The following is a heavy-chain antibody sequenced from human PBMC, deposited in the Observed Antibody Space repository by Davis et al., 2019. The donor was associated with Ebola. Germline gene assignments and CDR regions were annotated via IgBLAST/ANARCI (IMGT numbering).Heavy chain of an antibody. J-gene: IGHJ6*02. CDR2: INSDGSST. Sequence: GESLKISCAASGFTFSSYWMHWVRQAPGKGLVWVSRINSDGSSTSYADSVKGRFTISRDNAKNTLYLQMNSLRAEDTAVYYCARLEGSSPTSYYYYGMDVWGQGTTVTVSS. V-gene: IGHV3-74*01. CDR1: GFTFSSYW. CDR3: ARLEGSSPTSYYYYGMDV. D-gene: IGHD6-13*01.